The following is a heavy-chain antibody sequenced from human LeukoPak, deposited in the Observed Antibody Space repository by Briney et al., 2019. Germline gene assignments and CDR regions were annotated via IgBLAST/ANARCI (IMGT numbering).Heavy chain of an antibody. J-gene: IGHJ4*02. D-gene: IGHD3-10*01. CDR3: SGSFGQLTFFDY. Sequence: GGSLRPSCTSPGFTFGDYAMSWVRQAPGKGLEWVGFIRSKAYGGTTEYAASVKGRFTISRDDSKTITYLQMNSLKTEDTAVYYCSGSFGQLTFFDYWGQGTLVTVSS. CDR1: GFTFGDYA. CDR2: IRSKAYGGTT. V-gene: IGHV3-49*04.